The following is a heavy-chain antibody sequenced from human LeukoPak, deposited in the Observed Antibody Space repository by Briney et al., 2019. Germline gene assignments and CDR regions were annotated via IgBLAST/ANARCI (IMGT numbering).Heavy chain of an antibody. CDR1: GGSISSYY. D-gene: IGHD3-16*01. Sequence: SETLSLTCTVSGGSISSYYWNWIRQPPGKGLEWIGYIYYSGSTNYNPSLKSRVTISVDTSKNQFSLKLSSVTAADTAVYYCARGQTLGGTWFDPWGQGTLVTVSS. CDR2: IYYSGST. CDR3: ARGQTLGGTWFDP. J-gene: IGHJ5*02. V-gene: IGHV4-59*01.